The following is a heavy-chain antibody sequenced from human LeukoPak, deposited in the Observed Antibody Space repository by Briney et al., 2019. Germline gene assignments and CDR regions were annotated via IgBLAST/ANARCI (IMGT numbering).Heavy chain of an antibody. CDR1: GGTFISYA. V-gene: IGHV1-69*13. CDR2: IITIFGTA. CDR3: AIQTYYDFWSGYYTGNYYYYMDV. Sequence: SVKVSCKASGGTFISYAISWVRQAPGQGVEWMGGIITIFGTANYAQKLQGRVTITAEESKSTAYMELSSLRSEDTAVYYCAIQTYYDFWSGYYTGNYYYYMDVWGKGTTVTVSS. J-gene: IGHJ6*03. D-gene: IGHD3-3*01.